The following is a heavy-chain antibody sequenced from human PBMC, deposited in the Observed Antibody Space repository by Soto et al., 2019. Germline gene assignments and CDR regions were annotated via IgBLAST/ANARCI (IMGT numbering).Heavy chain of an antibody. V-gene: IGHV1-3*01. CDR1: GYTFTSSG. CDR2: INAGNGNR. Sequence: QVQLVQAGAEVKKPGASVTVSCKASGYTFTSSGMHWVRQAPGQRLEWMGWINAGNGNRKYSQKCKGRVTITRDTSASTAYMELSSLRSEDTTVYYCARDLGGWTDYWGQGTLVNVSS. CDR3: ARDLGGWTDY. J-gene: IGHJ4*02. D-gene: IGHD6-19*01.